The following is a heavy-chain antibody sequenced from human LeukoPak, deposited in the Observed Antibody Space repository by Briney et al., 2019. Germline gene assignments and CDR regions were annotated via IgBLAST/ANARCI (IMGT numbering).Heavy chain of an antibody. CDR2: IYTTGST. Sequence: SETLSLTCTVSGGSINSGGYYWSWIRQPAGKGLEWIGRIYTTGSTYYNPSLKSRVTISVDTSKNQFSLKLSSVTAADTAVYYCARQSNYYDSSGYYYFDYWGQGTLVTVSS. CDR1: GGSINSGGYY. CDR3: ARQSNYYDSSGYYYFDY. D-gene: IGHD3-22*01. J-gene: IGHJ4*02. V-gene: IGHV4-61*02.